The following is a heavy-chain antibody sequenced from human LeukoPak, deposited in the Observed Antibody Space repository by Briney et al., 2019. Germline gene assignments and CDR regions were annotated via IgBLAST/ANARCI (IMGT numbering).Heavy chain of an antibody. J-gene: IGHJ3*02. CDR3: ARGPYSYDSSGAFDI. V-gene: IGHV4-38-2*02. CDR1: GYSISSGYY. CDR2: IYHSGST. D-gene: IGHD3-22*01. Sequence: SETLSLTCTVSGYSISSGYYWGWIRQPPGKGLEWIGSIYHSGSTYYNPSLKSRVTISVDTSKNQFSLKLSSVTAADTAVYYCARGPYSYDSSGAFDIWGQGTMVTVSS.